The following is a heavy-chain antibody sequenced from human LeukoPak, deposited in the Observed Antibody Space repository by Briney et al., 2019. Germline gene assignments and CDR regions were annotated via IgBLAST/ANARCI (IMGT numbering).Heavy chain of an antibody. CDR3: ARVRTVTTVHDAFDI. J-gene: IGHJ3*02. D-gene: IGHD4-17*01. Sequence: GGSLRLSCAASGFTFSSYGMFLVRNAPGKGLEWVAVISYDGTNEDYRDSVKGRFTISRDNSKNTLYLQMNSLRAADTAVYYCARVRTVTTVHDAFDIWGQGTMVTVSS. CDR1: GFTFSSYG. V-gene: IGHV3-33*07. CDR2: ISYDGTNE.